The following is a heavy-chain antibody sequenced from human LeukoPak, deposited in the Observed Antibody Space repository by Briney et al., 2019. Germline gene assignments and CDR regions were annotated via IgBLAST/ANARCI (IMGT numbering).Heavy chain of an antibody. V-gene: IGHV5-51*01. CDR3: ARQCCGSYYPMDV. Sequence: GESLKISCKTSGYNFSTYWIAWVRQMPGKGLEWVGVIFPGDSESRYSPSFQGQVKISADKSISTAYLQWSSLKASDTAIYYCARQCCGSYYPMDVWGKGTTVTVSS. D-gene: IGHD1-26*01. J-gene: IGHJ6*03. CDR2: IFPGDSES. CDR1: GYNFSTYW.